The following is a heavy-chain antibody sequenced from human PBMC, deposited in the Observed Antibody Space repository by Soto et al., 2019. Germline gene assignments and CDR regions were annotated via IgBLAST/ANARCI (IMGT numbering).Heavy chain of an antibody. CDR3: AKDGYTHGQPDY. Sequence: GGSLRLSCAASGFTVSSNYMSWVRQAPGKGLEWVSVIYSGGSTYYADSVKGRFTISRDNSKNTLYLQMNRLRAEDTAVYDCAKDGYTHGQPDYWGQGTMVSVTS. V-gene: IGHV3-53*01. CDR2: IYSGGST. J-gene: IGHJ4*02. D-gene: IGHD5-18*01. CDR1: GFTVSSNY.